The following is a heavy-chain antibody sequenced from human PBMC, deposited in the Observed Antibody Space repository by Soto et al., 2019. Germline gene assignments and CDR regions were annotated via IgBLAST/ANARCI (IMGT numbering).Heavy chain of an antibody. CDR3: GRASSMLGAGWSDS. J-gene: IGHJ5*01. CDR2: VSGYNYNT. D-gene: IGHD2-8*01. V-gene: IGHV1-18*01. Sequence: ASVKVSCKASGYSFRSYGINWVRQAPGQGLEWIAWVSGYNYNTKYAQKLQGRITVTTDTSTNTAYMELRSLRSDDTAVYYCGRASSMLGAGWSDSWGRGTLVTNSS. CDR1: GYSFRSYG.